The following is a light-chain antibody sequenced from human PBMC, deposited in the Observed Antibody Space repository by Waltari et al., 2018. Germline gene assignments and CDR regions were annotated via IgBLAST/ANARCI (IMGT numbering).Light chain of an antibody. CDR2: DAS. CDR1: HSVNWY. V-gene: IGKV3-11*01. CDR3: QQRRNWPLT. Sequence: EIVLTQSPATLSLSPGERATLACRASHSVNWYLAWYQQRPGQAPRLLIYDASNRATGIPAMFSGSGSETDCTLTISSLQPEDSAVYYCQQRRNWPLTFGGGTKVEIK. J-gene: IGKJ4*01.